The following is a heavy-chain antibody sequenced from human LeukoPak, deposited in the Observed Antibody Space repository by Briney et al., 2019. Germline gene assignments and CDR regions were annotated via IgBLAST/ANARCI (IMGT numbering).Heavy chain of an antibody. CDR2: MNPNSGNT. Sequence: GASVKVSCKASGYTFTSYDINWVRQATGQGLKWMGWMNPNSGNTGYAQKFQGRVTMTRNTSISTDYMELSSLRSEDTAVYYCARGRDPMVRGVIRPVDYWGQGTLVTVSS. D-gene: IGHD3-10*01. CDR1: GYTFTSYD. V-gene: IGHV1-8*01. J-gene: IGHJ4*02. CDR3: ARGRDPMVRGVIRPVDY.